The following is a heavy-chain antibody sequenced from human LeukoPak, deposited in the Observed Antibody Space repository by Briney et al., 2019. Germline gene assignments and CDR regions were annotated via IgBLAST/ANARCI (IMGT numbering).Heavy chain of an antibody. Sequence: SETLSLTCTVSGGSISSYYWSWIRQPPGKGLEWIGYIYYSGSINYNPSLKSRVTISVDTSKNQFSLKLSSVTAADTAVYYCARGGDGYYDAFDIWGQGTMVTVSS. CDR1: GGSISSYY. CDR2: IYYSGSI. D-gene: IGHD5-24*01. J-gene: IGHJ3*02. CDR3: ARGGDGYYDAFDI. V-gene: IGHV4-59*01.